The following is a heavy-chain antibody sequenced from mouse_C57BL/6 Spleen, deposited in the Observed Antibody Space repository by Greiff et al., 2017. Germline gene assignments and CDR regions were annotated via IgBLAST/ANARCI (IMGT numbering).Heavy chain of an antibody. V-gene: IGHV1-9*01. CDR1: GYTFTGYW. CDR3: AGVRSTDEGDRYFDV. Sequence: VKLMESGAELMKPGASVKLSCKASGYTFTGYWIEWVKQRPGHGLEWIGEILPGSGSTNYNEKFKGKATLTADTSSNTAYMQLSSLTTEDSAIYYCAGVRSTDEGDRYFDVWGTGTTVTVSS. CDR2: ILPGSGST. J-gene: IGHJ1*03.